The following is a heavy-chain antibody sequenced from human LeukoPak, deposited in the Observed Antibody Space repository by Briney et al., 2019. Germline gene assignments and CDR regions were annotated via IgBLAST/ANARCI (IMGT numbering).Heavy chain of an antibody. D-gene: IGHD3-10*01. CDR2: ISYDGSNK. CDR3: ARDVTGYVAYYYGSGFDP. J-gene: IGHJ5*02. V-gene: IGHV3-30*03. CDR1: GFTFSSYG. Sequence: GGSLRLSCAASGFTFSSYGMHWVRQAPGKGLEWVAVISYDGSNKYYADSVKGRFTISRDNSKNTLYLQMNNLRAEDTAVYYCARDVTGYVAYYYGSGFDPWGQGTLVTVSS.